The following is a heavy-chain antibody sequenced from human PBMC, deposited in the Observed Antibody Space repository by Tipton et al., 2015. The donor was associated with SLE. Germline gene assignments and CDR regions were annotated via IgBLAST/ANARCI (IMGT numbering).Heavy chain of an antibody. V-gene: IGHV4-59*08. D-gene: IGHD2/OR15-2a*01. CDR1: GGSISSYY. J-gene: IGHJ4*02. CDR3: ARLGSTTYLTLDGFYFDY. Sequence: TLSLTCTVSGGSISSYYWSWIRQPPGKGLEWIGYIYYSGRTNYNPSLKSRVTISVDTSKNRLSLKGNSVTAADTAVYFCARLGSTTYLTLDGFYFDYWGQGTRVTVSS. CDR2: IYYSGRT.